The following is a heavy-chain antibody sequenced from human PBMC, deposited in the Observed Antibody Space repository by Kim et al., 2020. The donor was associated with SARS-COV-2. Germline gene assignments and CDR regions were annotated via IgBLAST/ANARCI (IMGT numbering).Heavy chain of an antibody. V-gene: IGHV3-21*01. D-gene: IGHD3-10*01. Sequence: GGSLRLSCAASGFTFSSYSMNWVRQAPGKGLEWVSSISSSSSYIYYADSVKGRFTISRDNAKNSLYLQMNSLRAEDTAVYYCARLKYSWAVTMVRGDWFDPWGQGTLVTVSS. J-gene: IGHJ5*02. CDR2: ISSSSSYI. CDR1: GFTFSSYS. CDR3: ARLKYSWAVTMVRGDWFDP.